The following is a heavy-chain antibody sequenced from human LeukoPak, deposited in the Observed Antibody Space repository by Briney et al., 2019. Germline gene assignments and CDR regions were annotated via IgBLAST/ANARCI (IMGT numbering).Heavy chain of an antibody. V-gene: IGHV4-59*02. CDR1: DDSVNTYY. CDR3: AMSNTVRRPFFDP. D-gene: IGHD4-11*01. Sequence: SETLSLTCIGSDDSVNTYYCSWIRQAPGKGLEWIGYIYNRGSTKYNPSLKSRATISVDTSKNQFSLKLTSVTAADTAVYYCAMSNTVRRPFFDPWGQGTLVIVSS. CDR2: IYNRGST. J-gene: IGHJ5*02.